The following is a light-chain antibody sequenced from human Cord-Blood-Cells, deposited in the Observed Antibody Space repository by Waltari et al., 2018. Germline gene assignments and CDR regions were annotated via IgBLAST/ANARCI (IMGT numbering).Light chain of an antibody. J-gene: IGKJ3*01. V-gene: IGKV3-20*01. CDR3: QQYGSSPAT. Sequence: EIVLTQSPGTLSLSPGERATLSCRASQSVSSSYLAWYQQNPGQAPRLLIYGASSRATGIPDRFRGSGSGTDFTLTISRLEPEDFAVYYCQQYGSSPATFGPGTKVDIK. CDR1: QSVSSSY. CDR2: GAS.